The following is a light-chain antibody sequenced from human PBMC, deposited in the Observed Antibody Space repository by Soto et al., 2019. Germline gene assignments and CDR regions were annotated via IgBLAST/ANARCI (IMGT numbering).Light chain of an antibody. CDR1: QSINNN. CDR2: AAS. Sequence: DIQMTQSASSLSASVGDRVTITCRASQSINNNLKWYQQRPGEAPKLLIYAASSLQGGVPSRFSGSGSVTVFTLTISGPQPEDFATYICQQSYTPPWTFGQGTKVDIK. V-gene: IGKV1-39*01. J-gene: IGKJ1*01. CDR3: QQSYTPPWT.